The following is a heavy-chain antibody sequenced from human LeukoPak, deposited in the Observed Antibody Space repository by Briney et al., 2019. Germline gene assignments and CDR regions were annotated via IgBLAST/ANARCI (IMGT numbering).Heavy chain of an antibody. CDR3: AKDLLRDLWFGES. J-gene: IGHJ5*02. D-gene: IGHD3-10*01. CDR2: ISSSGSTI. V-gene: IGHV3-48*03. CDR1: GFTFSSYE. Sequence: GSLRLSCAASGFTFSSYEMNWVRQAPGKGLEWVSYISSSGSTIYYADSVKGRFTISRDNAKNSLYLQMNSLRPEDTAVYYCAKDLLRDLWFGESWGQGTLVTVSS.